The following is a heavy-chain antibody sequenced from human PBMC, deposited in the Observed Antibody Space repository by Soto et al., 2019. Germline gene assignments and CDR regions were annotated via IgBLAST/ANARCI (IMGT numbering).Heavy chain of an antibody. J-gene: IGHJ4*02. V-gene: IGHV3-30*18. CDR3: AKEAGPSSCGYFDY. D-gene: IGHD6-6*01. Sequence: QVQLVESGGGVVQPGRSLRLSCAASGFTLSNYGMHWVRQAPGKGLEWVAFISYDGVDQYYVESVKGRFTISRDNSKNTLSLQMNSLRAEDTAVYYCAKEAGPSSCGYFDYWGQGTLVTVSS. CDR1: GFTLSNYG. CDR2: ISYDGVDQ.